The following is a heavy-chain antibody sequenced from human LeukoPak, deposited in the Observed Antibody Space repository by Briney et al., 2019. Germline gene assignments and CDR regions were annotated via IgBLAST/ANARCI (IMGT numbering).Heavy chain of an antibody. D-gene: IGHD2/OR15-2a*01. J-gene: IGHJ4*02. V-gene: IGHV3-30*18. CDR1: GFTFSNYG. CDR3: AKDNMVDY. CDR2: ISYDGSNK. Sequence: GGSLRLSCVASGFTFSNYGIHWARQAPGKGLEWVAVISYDGSNKYYADSVKGRFTISRDNSKNTLYLQMNSLRAEDTAVYYCAKDNMVDYWGQGTLVTVSS.